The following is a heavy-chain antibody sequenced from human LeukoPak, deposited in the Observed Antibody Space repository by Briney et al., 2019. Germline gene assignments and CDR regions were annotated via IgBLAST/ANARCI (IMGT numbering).Heavy chain of an antibody. CDR1: GFTFSSYG. CDR2: ISSTGGTT. J-gene: IGHJ4*02. D-gene: IGHD3-10*01. Sequence: PGGALRLSCAASGFTFSSYGMSWVRQAPGKGLEWVSAISSTGGTTYYADFVKGRFTVSRDTSKNTLYLQMNSLRAEETAVYYCAKDYYESGSYGGLCLDYWGQGTLVTVSS. V-gene: IGHV3-23*01. CDR3: AKDYYESGSYGGLCLDY.